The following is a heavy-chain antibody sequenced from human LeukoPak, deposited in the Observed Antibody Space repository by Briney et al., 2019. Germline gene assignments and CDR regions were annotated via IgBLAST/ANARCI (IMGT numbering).Heavy chain of an antibody. J-gene: IGHJ4*02. CDR2: IKQDGSEK. V-gene: IGHV3-7*01. CDR3: ARDVDNYYFDY. D-gene: IGHD1-1*01. Sequence: GGSLRLSCAASGFTFSSYWMSWVRQAPGKGLEWVANIKQDGSEKYYVDSVKGGFTISRDNDKNSLYLQMNSLRAEDTAVYYCARDVDNYYFDYWGQGTLVTVSS. CDR1: GFTFSSYW.